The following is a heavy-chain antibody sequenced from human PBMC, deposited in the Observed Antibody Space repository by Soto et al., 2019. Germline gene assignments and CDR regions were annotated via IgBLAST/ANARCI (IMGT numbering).Heavy chain of an antibody. Sequence: QVQLQESGPGLVKPSQTLSLTCTVSGGSISSGDYYWSWIRQPPGKGLEWIGYIYYSGSTYYNPSLKSRVTISIDTSKNQFSLKLSSVTAADTAVYYCARGHDNSNWGDESYYYGMDVWGQGTTVTVSS. D-gene: IGHD7-27*01. CDR2: IYYSGST. J-gene: IGHJ6*02. CDR3: ARGHDNSNWGDESYYYGMDV. V-gene: IGHV4-30-4*01. CDR1: GGSISSGDYY.